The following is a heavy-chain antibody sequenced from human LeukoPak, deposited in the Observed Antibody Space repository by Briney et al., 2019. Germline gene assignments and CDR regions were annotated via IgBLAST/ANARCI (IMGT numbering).Heavy chain of an antibody. CDR1: GGSISSYY. J-gene: IGHJ6*02. D-gene: IGHD2-2*01. CDR3: AGVPSDYYFGMDV. CDR2: VYYSGST. V-gene: IGHV4-59*08. Sequence: PSETLSLTCTVSGGSISSYYWSWIRQPPGKGLEWIGYVYYSGSTNYNPSLKGRVTISVDTSKNQFSLKLTSVSAADTAVYYCAGVPSDYYFGMDVWGQGTTVTVSS.